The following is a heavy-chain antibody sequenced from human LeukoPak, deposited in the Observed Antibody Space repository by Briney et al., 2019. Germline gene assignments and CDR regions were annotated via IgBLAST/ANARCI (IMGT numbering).Heavy chain of an antibody. Sequence: SETLSLTCAVYGGSFSGYYWSWVRQPPGKGLEWIGEINHSGSTNYNSSLTSRGTISVDTTKNQFSLKLSSVTAADTAVYYCARFPRRAGLLRAFDIWGQGTMVTVSS. J-gene: IGHJ3*02. CDR1: GGSFSGYY. D-gene: IGHD2-8*01. CDR3: ARFPRRAGLLRAFDI. V-gene: IGHV4-34*01. CDR2: INHSGST.